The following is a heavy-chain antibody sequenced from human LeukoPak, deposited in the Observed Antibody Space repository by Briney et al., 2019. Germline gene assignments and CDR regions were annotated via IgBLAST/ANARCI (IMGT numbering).Heavy chain of an antibody. CDR3: ASCYYDSSGHSNWFDP. J-gene: IGHJ5*02. CDR2: IYTTGST. Sequence: SETLSLTCSVSGDSISSDYWSWIRQLAGKGLEWIGRIYTTGSTNYNPSLKSRVTISVDTSKNQFSLKLSSVTAADTAVYYCASCYYDSSGHSNWFDPWGQGTLVTVSS. V-gene: IGHV4-4*07. D-gene: IGHD3-22*01. CDR1: GDSISSDY.